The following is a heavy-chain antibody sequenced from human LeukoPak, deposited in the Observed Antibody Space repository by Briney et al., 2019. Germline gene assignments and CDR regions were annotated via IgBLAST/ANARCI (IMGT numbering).Heavy chain of an antibody. V-gene: IGHV3-74*01. Sequence: GGSLRLSCAASGFTFSNYWMHWVRQAPGKGLVWVSRINSDGINTSYADSVRGRFTISRDNAKNTLNLQMNSLRAEDTAVYYCARDLGEYYDTSDNWFDPWGQGTLVTVSS. CDR3: ARDLGEYYDTSDNWFDP. J-gene: IGHJ5*02. CDR1: GFTFSNYW. D-gene: IGHD3-22*01. CDR2: INSDGINT.